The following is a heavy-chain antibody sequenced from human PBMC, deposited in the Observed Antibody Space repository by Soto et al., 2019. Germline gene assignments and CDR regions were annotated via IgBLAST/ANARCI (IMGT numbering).Heavy chain of an antibody. V-gene: IGHV1-8*01. CDR1: GYTFTSYD. Sequence: ASVKVSCKASGYTFTSYDINWVRQATGQGLEWMGWMNPNSGNTGYAQKFQGRVTMTTDTSTSTAYMELRSLRSDDTAVYYCARDLGVAARPYYMDVWGKGTTVTVSS. CDR3: ARDLGVAARPYYMDV. D-gene: IGHD6-6*01. CDR2: MNPNSGNT. J-gene: IGHJ6*03.